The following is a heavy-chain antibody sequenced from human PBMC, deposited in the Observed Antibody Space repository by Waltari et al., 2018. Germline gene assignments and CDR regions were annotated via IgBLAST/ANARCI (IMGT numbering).Heavy chain of an antibody. V-gene: IGHV1-69*10. CDR2: IIPMLDIA. CDR3: ASPRGDGRAYYY. D-gene: IGHD2-15*01. Sequence: QVQLVQSGAEVKKPGSSVKVSYKASGGTFSTYAFSWVRQAPGQGLEWMGGIIPMLDIANSAQKFQGRVTITADKSTSTGYMELSSLRSEDTALYYCASPRGDGRAYYYWGQGTLVTVSS. J-gene: IGHJ4*02. CDR1: GGTFSTYA.